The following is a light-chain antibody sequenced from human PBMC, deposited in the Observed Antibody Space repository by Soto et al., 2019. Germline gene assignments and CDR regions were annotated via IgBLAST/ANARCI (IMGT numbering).Light chain of an antibody. CDR3: SSFTSSDALL. Sequence: QSALTQTASVSGSPGQSITISCTGTSSDIATSDYVSWFQHHPGEAPKIILYDVNNRPSGVSDRFSGSKSGNTASLTISGLQAEDEADYYCSSFTSSDALLFGGGTKLTVL. J-gene: IGLJ2*01. CDR1: SSDIATSDY. V-gene: IGLV2-14*03. CDR2: DVN.